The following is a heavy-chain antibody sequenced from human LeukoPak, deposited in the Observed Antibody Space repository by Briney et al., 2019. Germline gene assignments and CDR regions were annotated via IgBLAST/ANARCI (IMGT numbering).Heavy chain of an antibody. Sequence: ASVTLSYKCSGHTFTSSGIICFLQAPGQGLEWIGWISAYNVNTNYAQKLQGRLTMTTDTSTSTAYMELRSLRSDDTAVYYCARDGRFGELFGYWGQGTLVTVSS. CDR3: ARDGRFGELFGY. D-gene: IGHD3-10*01. J-gene: IGHJ4*02. CDR2: ISAYNVNT. V-gene: IGHV1-18*04. CDR1: GHTFTSSG.